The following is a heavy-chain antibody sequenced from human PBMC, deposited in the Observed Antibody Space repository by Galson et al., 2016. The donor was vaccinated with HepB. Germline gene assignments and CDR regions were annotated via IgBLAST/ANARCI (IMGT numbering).Heavy chain of an antibody. CDR2: ISGSGGSVYI. CDR3: ARTCTYGLCFTNIGDYYGMDV. V-gene: IGHV3-23*01. CDR1: GFTFNNYA. D-gene: IGHD2-8*01. J-gene: IGHJ6*02. Sequence: SLRLSCAASGFTFNNYAMSWVRQAPGKGLEWVSAISGSGGSVYIYYADSVKGRFTISRDNAKNSLFLHISSLRAEDTAVYLCARTCTYGLCFTNIGDYYGMDVWGQGTTVTVSS.